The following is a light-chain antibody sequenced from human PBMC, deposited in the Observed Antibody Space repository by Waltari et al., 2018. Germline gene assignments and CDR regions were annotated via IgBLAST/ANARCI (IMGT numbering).Light chain of an antibody. CDR3: SSYTSNSRV. CDR1: SSDIGGYNY. Sequence: QSALTQPASVSGSPGQSITISCTGTSSDIGGYNYVSWYQHHPGKAPKLIIYEVSNRAAGVSNRFAGSKSGMTAALAISGLQAEDEADYYCSSYTSNSRVFGAGTKLTVL. J-gene: IGLJ3*02. V-gene: IGLV2-14*01. CDR2: EVS.